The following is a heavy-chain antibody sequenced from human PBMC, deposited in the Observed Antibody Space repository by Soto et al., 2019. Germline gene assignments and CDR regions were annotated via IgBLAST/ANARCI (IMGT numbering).Heavy chain of an antibody. Sequence: EVQLVESGGGLVQPGGSLRLSCAASGFTFSSYSMNWVRQAPGKGLEWVSYISSSSSTIYYADSVKGRFTISRDNAKNSLYLQMNRLRDEDPAVYYCASEYDYGDLNYYYYGMDVWGQGTTVTVSS. J-gene: IGHJ6*02. CDR2: ISSSSSTI. D-gene: IGHD4-17*01. V-gene: IGHV3-48*02. CDR1: GFTFSSYS. CDR3: ASEYDYGDLNYYYYGMDV.